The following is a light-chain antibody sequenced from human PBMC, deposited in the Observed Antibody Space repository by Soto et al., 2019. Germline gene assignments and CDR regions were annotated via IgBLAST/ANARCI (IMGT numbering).Light chain of an antibody. CDR2: GAS. CDR1: QNVGSN. Sequence: EIVMTQSPATLSVSPGERATLSCRASQNVGSNLAWYQQKPGRAPRLVIYGASTRATNIPPRFSGSGSVTEFSRTISRLQYEDFAVYYCQQYNDWLITFGQGTRLEIK. V-gene: IGKV3D-15*01. CDR3: QQYNDWLIT. J-gene: IGKJ5*01.